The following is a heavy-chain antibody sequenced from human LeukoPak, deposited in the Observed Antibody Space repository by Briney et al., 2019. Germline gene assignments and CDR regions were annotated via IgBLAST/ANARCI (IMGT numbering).Heavy chain of an antibody. Sequence: ASVTVSCKASGYTFTVYYLHWMRKPPGPGIEWMGWINPNSGGTNYSQKFQGRVTMTRDTSISTAYMELSRLRSDDTAVYCCARGGIPVTMIVENNWFDPGGQGTVVTVSS. D-gene: IGHD3-22*01. CDR3: ARGGIPVTMIVENNWFDP. CDR2: INPNSGGT. V-gene: IGHV1-2*02. CDR1: GYTFTVYY. J-gene: IGHJ5*02.